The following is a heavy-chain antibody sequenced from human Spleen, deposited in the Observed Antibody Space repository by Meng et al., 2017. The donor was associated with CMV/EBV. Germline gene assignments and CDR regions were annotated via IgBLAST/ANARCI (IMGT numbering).Heavy chain of an antibody. Sequence: LNCKVSGGSISSDNNYWTWIRQPPGEGLEWIGYIYSTGTTYYKSSLKSRVSMLLDGSKNQFSLKLTSVTAADTAVYFCARVGGDGTVNWGQGTLVTVSS. D-gene: IGHD4-17*01. CDR1: GGSISSDNNY. V-gene: IGHV4-30-4*08. CDR3: ARVGGDGTVN. J-gene: IGHJ4*02. CDR2: IYSTGTT.